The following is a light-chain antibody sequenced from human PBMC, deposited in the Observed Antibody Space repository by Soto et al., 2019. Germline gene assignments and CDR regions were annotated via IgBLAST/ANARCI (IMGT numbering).Light chain of an antibody. J-gene: IGLJ2*01. Sequence: QSMLTQPPSVSGSPGQRVTISCTGSSSNIGAGYDVHWYQQLPGTAPKLLIYGNSNRPSGVPDRFSGSKSGTSASLAITGLQAEDEADYYCQSYDSSLSGSDVVFGGGTKLTVL. V-gene: IGLV1-40*01. CDR1: SSNIGAGYD. CDR2: GNS. CDR3: QSYDSSLSGSDVV.